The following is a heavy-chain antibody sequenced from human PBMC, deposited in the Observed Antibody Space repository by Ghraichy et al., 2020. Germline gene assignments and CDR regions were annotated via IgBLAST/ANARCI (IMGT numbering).Heavy chain of an antibody. D-gene: IGHD2-2*01. Sequence: SETLSLTCAVYGGSFSGSYWSWIRQPPGKGLEWIGEINHSGSTNYNPSLKSRVTISVDTSKNQFSLKLSSVTAADTAVYYCARVHGSWLDIVVVPAAVYYMDVWGKGTTVTVSS. J-gene: IGHJ6*03. CDR1: GGSFSGSY. CDR2: INHSGST. V-gene: IGHV4-34*01. CDR3: ARVHGSWLDIVVVPAAVYYMDV.